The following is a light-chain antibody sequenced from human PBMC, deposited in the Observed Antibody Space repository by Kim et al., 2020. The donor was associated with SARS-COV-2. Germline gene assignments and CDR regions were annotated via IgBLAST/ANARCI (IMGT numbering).Light chain of an antibody. Sequence: SPGERATLSCRASPRPNSNYLAWVQQKPGQTPRLLIYAASSRATGIPDRFSGSGAGTDFTLNISRLEPEEFAVYYCQQYGRSAGTFGQGTKVDIK. CDR3: QQYGRSAGT. V-gene: IGKV3-20*01. CDR1: PRPNSNY. CDR2: AAS. J-gene: IGKJ1*01.